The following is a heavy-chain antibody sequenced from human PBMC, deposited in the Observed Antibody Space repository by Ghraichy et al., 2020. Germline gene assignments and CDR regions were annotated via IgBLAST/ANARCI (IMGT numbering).Heavy chain of an antibody. CDR1: GFTFSSYA. Sequence: GGSLRLSCAASGFTFSSYAMHWVRQAPGKGLEWVAVISYDGSNKYYADSVKGRFTISRDNSKNTLYLQMNSLRAEDTAVYYCAIGRAPYCGGDCYSSFGYWGQGTLVTVSS. CDR2: ISYDGSNK. V-gene: IGHV3-30*04. D-gene: IGHD2-21*02. J-gene: IGHJ4*02. CDR3: AIGRAPYCGGDCYSSFGY.